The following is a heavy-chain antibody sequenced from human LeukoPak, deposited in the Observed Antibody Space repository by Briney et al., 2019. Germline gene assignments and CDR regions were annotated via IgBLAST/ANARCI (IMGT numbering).Heavy chain of an antibody. CDR3: TAFYTRLTDY. CDR1: GLIFNTYW. J-gene: IGHJ4*02. D-gene: IGHD2/OR15-2a*01. CDR2: INQDGSEK. V-gene: IGHV3-7*05. Sequence: GGSLRLSCAASGLIFNTYWISWVRQAPGKGLEWLATINQDGSEKYYVDSVKGRFTISRDNAKNSLFLQMNSLRAEDTAVYYCTAFYTRLTDYWGQGTLVTVSS.